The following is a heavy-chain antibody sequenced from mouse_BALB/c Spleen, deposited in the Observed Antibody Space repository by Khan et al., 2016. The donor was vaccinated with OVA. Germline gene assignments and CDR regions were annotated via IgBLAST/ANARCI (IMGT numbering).Heavy chain of an antibody. J-gene: IGHJ2*01. Sequence: QVQLKQSGPGLVAPSQSLSITCTVSGFSLTSYGVHWVRQPPGKGLEWLGVIWAGGSTNCNSALMSRLSISKDNSKSQVFLKMNSLQIDDTAMYYCARLEDIWGQGTTLTVSS. CDR3: ARLEDI. V-gene: IGHV2-9*02. CDR1: GFSLTSYG. CDR2: IWAGGST. D-gene: IGHD1-3*01.